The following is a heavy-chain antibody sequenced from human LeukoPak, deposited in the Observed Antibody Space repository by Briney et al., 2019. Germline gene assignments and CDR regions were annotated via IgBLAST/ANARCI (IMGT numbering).Heavy chain of an antibody. V-gene: IGHV1-69*04. CDR1: GGTFSSYA. Sequence: SVKVSCKASGGTFSSYAISWVRQAPGQGLEWMGRIIPILGIANYAQKFQGRVTITADKSTSTAYMELSSLRSEDTAVYYCARDAGGSYRLDPWGQGTLVTVSP. J-gene: IGHJ5*02. CDR2: IIPILGIA. CDR3: ARDAGGSYRLDP. D-gene: IGHD1-26*01.